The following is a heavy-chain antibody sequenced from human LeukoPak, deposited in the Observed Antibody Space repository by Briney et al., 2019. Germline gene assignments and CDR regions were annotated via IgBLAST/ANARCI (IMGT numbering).Heavy chain of an antibody. D-gene: IGHD6-19*01. Sequence: GGSLRLSCAVSEFSVSSNYMNWVRQAPGKGLEWVSVIYSGGATYYADSVRGRFTISRDNSKNMVSLQMTSLGAEDTAVYYCARGRFSGPDDYWGQRTLVTVSS. V-gene: IGHV3-53*01. J-gene: IGHJ4*02. CDR3: ARGRFSGPDDY. CDR2: IYSGGAT. CDR1: EFSVSSNY.